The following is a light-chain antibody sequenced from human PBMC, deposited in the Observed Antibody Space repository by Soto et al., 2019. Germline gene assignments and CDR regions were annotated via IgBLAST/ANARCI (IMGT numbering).Light chain of an antibody. CDR3: QHYGGLWT. CDR1: QSISSL. CDR2: KAS. V-gene: IGKV1-5*03. J-gene: IGKJ1*01. Sequence: DIQMTQSPSTLSASVGDRVTITFRASQSISSLLAWYQQKPGKAPKLLIYKASSLESGVPSRFSGSGSGTNFILTINSLQPDDFATYYCQHYGGLWTFGLGTKVDIK.